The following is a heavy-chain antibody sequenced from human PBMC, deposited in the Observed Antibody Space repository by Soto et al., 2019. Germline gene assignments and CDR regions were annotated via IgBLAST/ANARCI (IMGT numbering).Heavy chain of an antibody. CDR3: ARGLPGTESVYYYGMDV. D-gene: IGHD1-26*01. J-gene: IGHJ6*02. CDR2: ISSTGSTI. V-gene: IGHV3-48*02. CDR1: GFTFSFYS. Sequence: GGSLRLSCAASGFTFSFYSVNWVRQAPGKGLEWVSYISSTGSTIYYADSVKGRFTFFRDNAKNSLYLQMNSLRDEDTALYYCARGLPGTESVYYYGMDVWGQGTTVTVSS.